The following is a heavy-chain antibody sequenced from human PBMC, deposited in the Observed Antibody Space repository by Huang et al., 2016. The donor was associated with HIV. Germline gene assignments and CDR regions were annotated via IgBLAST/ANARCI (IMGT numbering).Heavy chain of an antibody. Sequence: QVHLVESGGGVVQPGGSLRLSCAASGFKLSGCGSAGVRQAPGKGVEWVAVISYEGRSQFYTDSVKGRFTISRDNSDNTLSLQMKGLRPDDTAVYYCAKESRWFSDFDHWGQGVLVSVSS. J-gene: IGHJ4*02. CDR2: ISYEGRSQ. CDR1: GFKLSGCG. V-gene: IGHV3-30*18. CDR3: AKESRWFSDFDH. D-gene: IGHD2-15*01.